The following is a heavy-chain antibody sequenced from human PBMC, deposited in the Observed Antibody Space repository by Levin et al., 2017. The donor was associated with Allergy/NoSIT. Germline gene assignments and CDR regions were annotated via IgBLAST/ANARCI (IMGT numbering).Heavy chain of an antibody. V-gene: IGHV3-11*01. J-gene: IGHJ4*02. CDR1: GFTFRGFY. CDR3: ARELFSNYGAGLRH. Sequence: LSLPCAASGFTFRGFYMSWIRQAPGKGLEWVSYISSGGNIIHYADSVKGRFTISRDNAKNSLYLQMNSLRAEDTALYYCARELFSNYGAGLRHWGRGTLVTVSS. CDR2: ISSGGNII. D-gene: IGHD4-11*01.